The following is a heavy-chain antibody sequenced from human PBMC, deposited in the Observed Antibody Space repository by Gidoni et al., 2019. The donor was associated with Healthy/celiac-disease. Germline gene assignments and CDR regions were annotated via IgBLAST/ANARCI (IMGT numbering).Heavy chain of an antibody. CDR3: AKDPLLLRWGFPYYFDY. Sequence: EVQLLESGGGLVQPGGSLRLSCAASGFTFSSYAMSWVRQAPGKGLEWVSAISGSGGSTYYADSVKGRFTISRDNSKNTLYLQMNSLRAEDTAVYYCAKDPLLLRWGFPYYFDYWGQGTLVTVSS. CDR2: ISGSGGST. V-gene: IGHV3-23*01. D-gene: IGHD4-17*01. CDR1: GFTFSSYA. J-gene: IGHJ4*02.